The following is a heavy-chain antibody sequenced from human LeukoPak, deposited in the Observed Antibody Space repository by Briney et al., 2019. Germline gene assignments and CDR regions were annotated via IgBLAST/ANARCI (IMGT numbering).Heavy chain of an antibody. Sequence: SVKVSCKASGGTFSSYAISWVRQAPGQGLEWMGGIIPIFGTANYAQKFQGRVTITADESTSTAYMELSSLRSEDTAVYYCARAHIVGATTDAFDIWGQGTMVTVSS. D-gene: IGHD1-26*01. CDR3: ARAHIVGATTDAFDI. V-gene: IGHV1-69*13. J-gene: IGHJ3*02. CDR2: IIPIFGTA. CDR1: GGTFSSYA.